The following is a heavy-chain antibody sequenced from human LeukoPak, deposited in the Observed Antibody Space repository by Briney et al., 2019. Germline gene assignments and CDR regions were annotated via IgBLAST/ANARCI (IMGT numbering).Heavy chain of an antibody. CDR3: ARALLTPGDDAFDI. V-gene: IGHV4-59*12. J-gene: IGHJ3*02. D-gene: IGHD2-15*01. CDR2: IYYSGST. Sequence: SETLSLTCTVSGGSISSYYWSWIRQPPGKGLEWIGYIYYSGSTNYNPSLKSRVTISVDTSKNQFSLKLSSVTAADTAVYYCARALLTPGDDAFDIWGQGTMVTVSS. CDR1: GGSISSYY.